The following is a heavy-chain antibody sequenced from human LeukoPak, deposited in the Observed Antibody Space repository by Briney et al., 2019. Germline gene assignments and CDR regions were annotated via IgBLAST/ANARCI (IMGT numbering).Heavy chain of an antibody. CDR3: AKDHDVWGSLLDY. CDR1: GFTFSSYG. D-gene: IGHD3-16*01. J-gene: IGHJ4*02. Sequence: GGSLRLSCAASGFTFSSYGMSWVRQAPGKGLEWVSAISGSGYTTYYADSVKGRFTISRDNSKNTLYLQMHSLRAEDTAVYYCAKDHDVWGSLLDYWGQGTLVTVS. CDR2: ISGSGYTT. V-gene: IGHV3-23*01.